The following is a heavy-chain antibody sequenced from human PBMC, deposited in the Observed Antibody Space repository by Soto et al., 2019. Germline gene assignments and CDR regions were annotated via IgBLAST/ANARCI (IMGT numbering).Heavy chain of an antibody. D-gene: IGHD2-21*01. V-gene: IGHV2-5*02. Sequence: QITLKESGPTLVKPTHTLTLTCTFSGFSLTTSGVGVGWIRQPPGKALEWLALIYGDDDKRYSPSLETRLTITKDTSKNQVVLTMTNVDPVDTATYYCARGGMWRSFDYWGQGTLVTVSS. CDR2: IYGDDDK. CDR3: ARGGMWRSFDY. J-gene: IGHJ4*02. CDR1: GFSLTTSGVG.